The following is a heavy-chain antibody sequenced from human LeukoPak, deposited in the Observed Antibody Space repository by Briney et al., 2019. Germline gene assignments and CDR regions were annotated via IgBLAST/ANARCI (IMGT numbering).Heavy chain of an antibody. CDR2: INTGNGNT. Sequence: ASVKVSCKASGYTFTSYAMHWVRQAPGQRLEWMGWINTGNGNTKYSQTFQGKFIITRDTSASTAYMELSSLRTEDTAVYYCARDMGSGSLHYWGQGTLVTVSS. CDR1: GYTFTSYA. V-gene: IGHV1-3*04. CDR3: ARDMGSGSLHY. J-gene: IGHJ4*02. D-gene: IGHD1-26*01.